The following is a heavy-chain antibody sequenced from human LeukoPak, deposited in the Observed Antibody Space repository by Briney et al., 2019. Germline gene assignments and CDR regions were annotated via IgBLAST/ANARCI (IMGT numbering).Heavy chain of an antibody. CDR3: ANLGYCSGGSCYAEDYYYGMDV. J-gene: IGHJ6*02. CDR1: GGSISSSNW. D-gene: IGHD2-15*01. V-gene: IGHV4-4*02. Sequence: SETLSLTCAVSGGSISSSNWWSWVRQPPGKGLEWTGEIYHSGSTNYNPSLKSRVTISVDKSKNQFSLKLSSVTAADTAVYYCANLGYCSGGSCYAEDYYYGMDVWGQGTTVTVSS. CDR2: IYHSGST.